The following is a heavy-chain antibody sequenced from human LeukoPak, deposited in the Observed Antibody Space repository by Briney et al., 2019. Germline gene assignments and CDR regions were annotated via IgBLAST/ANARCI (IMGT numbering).Heavy chain of an antibody. V-gene: IGHV3-23*01. CDR2: ISAGGGST. CDR3: ARTAMGEYVRSQNDY. D-gene: IGHD3-16*01. CDR1: GFTFSSYA. Sequence: GGSLRLSCAASGFTFSSYAMSWVRQAPGEGLEWVSAISAGGGSTYYADSVRGRFTISRDNYKNTMYLQMNSLRAEDTALYYCARTAMGEYVRSQNDYWGQGTLVTGSS. J-gene: IGHJ4*02.